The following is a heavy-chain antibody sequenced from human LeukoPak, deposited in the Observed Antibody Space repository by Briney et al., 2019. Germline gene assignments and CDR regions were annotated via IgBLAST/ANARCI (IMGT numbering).Heavy chain of an antibody. CDR2: ISSNGGNT. V-gene: IGHV3-64*01. Sequence: PGGSLRLSCAASGFTFSSYAMHWVRQAPGKGLEYVSAISSNGGNTYYANSVKGRFTISRDNSKNTLYLQMGSLKTEDTAVYYCTSPDIVVVVAATPGASSMDVWGKGTTVTVSS. J-gene: IGHJ6*03. CDR1: GFTFSSYA. D-gene: IGHD2-15*01. CDR3: TSPDIVVVVAATPGASSMDV.